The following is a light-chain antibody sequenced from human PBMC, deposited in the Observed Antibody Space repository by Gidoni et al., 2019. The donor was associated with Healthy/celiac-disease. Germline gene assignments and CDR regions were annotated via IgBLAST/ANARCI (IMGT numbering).Light chain of an antibody. CDR1: QRVSSY. V-gene: IGKV3-11*01. CDR2: DAS. CDR3: QQRSNWPPG. Sequence: EIVLTQSPATLSLSPGERATISCMASQRVSSYLAWYQQKPGQAPRLLIYDASNRATGIPARFSGSGSGTDFTLTISSLEPEDFAVYYCQQRSNWPPGFGPGTKVDIK. J-gene: IGKJ3*01.